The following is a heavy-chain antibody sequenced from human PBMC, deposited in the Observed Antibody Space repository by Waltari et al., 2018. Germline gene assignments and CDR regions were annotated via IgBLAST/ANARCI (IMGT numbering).Heavy chain of an antibody. D-gene: IGHD3-10*01. CDR2: IYYSGST. CDR1: GGSISSSSYY. V-gene: IGHV4-39*07. CDR3: ASPRQVTMVRGVRFDY. Sequence: GSGPGLVKPSETLSLTCTVSGGSISSSSYYWGWIRQPPGKGLEWIGSIYYSGSTYYNPSLKSRVTISVDTSKNQFSLKLRSVTAADTAVYYCASPRQVTMVRGVRFDYWGQGTLVTVSS. J-gene: IGHJ4*02.